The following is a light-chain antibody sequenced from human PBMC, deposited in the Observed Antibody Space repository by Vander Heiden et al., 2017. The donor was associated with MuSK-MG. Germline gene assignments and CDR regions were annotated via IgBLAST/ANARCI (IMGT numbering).Light chain of an antibody. V-gene: IGLV1-44*01. CDR1: TSNTGSNT. J-gene: IGLJ3*02. CDR3: ATWDDSLSGRV. Sequence: QSVLTQTPSTSGTPGQSVSISCSGSTSNTGSNTVNWYQQLPGTAPRLLIHSNDQRHSGVPDRFSGSKSGTSGFLAISGLRSEDEADYYCATWDDSLSGRVFGGGTKLTVL. CDR2: SND.